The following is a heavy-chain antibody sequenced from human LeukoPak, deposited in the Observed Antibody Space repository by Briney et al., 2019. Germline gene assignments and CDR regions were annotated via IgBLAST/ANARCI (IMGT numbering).Heavy chain of an antibody. D-gene: IGHD3-3*01. V-gene: IGHV3-30-3*01. CDR1: GFTFSSYA. CDR3: ARQQRRRAYYDFWSGYYTGDYYYGMDV. CDR2: ISYDGSNK. J-gene: IGHJ6*02. Sequence: GGSLRLSCAASGFTFSSYAMHWVRQAPAKGLEWVAVISYDGSNKYYADSVKGRFTISRDNSKNTPYLQMNSLRAEDTAVYYCARQQRRRAYYDFWSGYYTGDYYYGMDVWGQGTTVTVSS.